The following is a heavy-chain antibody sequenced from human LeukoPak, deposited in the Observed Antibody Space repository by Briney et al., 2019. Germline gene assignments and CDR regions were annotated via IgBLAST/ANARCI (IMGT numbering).Heavy chain of an antibody. J-gene: IGHJ4*02. V-gene: IGHV3-30*03. CDR2: ISYDGSNK. Sequence: GRSLRLSCAASGFTFSSYGMHWVRQAPGKGLEWVAVISYDGSNKYYADSVKGRFTISRDNSKNTLYLQMNSLRAEDTAVYYCATKLYSGSYYAYWGQGTLVTVSS. CDR1: GFTFSSYG. CDR3: ATKLYSGSYYAY. D-gene: IGHD1-26*01.